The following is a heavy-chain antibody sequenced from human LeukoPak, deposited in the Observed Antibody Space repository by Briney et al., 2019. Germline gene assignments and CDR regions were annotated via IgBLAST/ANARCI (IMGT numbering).Heavy chain of an antibody. D-gene: IGHD3-10*01. J-gene: IGHJ6*02. CDR3: AKDLGEYHYYGMDV. CDR2: ISWNSGSI. Sequence: PGGSLRLSCAASGFTFDDYAMHWVRQAPGKGLEWVSGISWNSGSIGYADSVKGRFTISRDNAKNSLYLQMNSLSPEDMALYYCAKDLGEYHYYGMDVWGQGTTVTVSS. V-gene: IGHV3-9*03. CDR1: GFTFDDYA.